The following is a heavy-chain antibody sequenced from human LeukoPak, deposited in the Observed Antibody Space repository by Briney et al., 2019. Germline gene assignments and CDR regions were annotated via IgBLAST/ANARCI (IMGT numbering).Heavy chain of an antibody. CDR3: ARGAVAGLARIVGDY. CDR2: IKQDGSEK. CDR1: GFTFSSYW. V-gene: IGHV3-7*01. Sequence: PGGSLRLSCAASGFTFSSYWMSWVRQAPGKGLEWVANIKQDGSEKYYVDSVKGRFTISRDNAKNSLYLQMNSLRAEDTAVYYCARGAVAGLARIVGDYWGQGTLVTVSS. J-gene: IGHJ4*02. D-gene: IGHD6-19*01.